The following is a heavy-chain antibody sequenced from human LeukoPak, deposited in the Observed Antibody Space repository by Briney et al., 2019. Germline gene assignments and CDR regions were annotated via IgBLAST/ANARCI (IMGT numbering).Heavy chain of an antibody. Sequence: SQTLSLTCAISGGSVSSNSGAWNWIRQSPSRGLEWLGRTYYRSKWYNDYAISVKGRITINPDTSKNQFSLQLNSVTPEDTAVYYCASGGGNVTPFNYWGQGTLVTVSS. CDR3: ASGGGNVTPFNY. D-gene: IGHD3-16*02. V-gene: IGHV6-1*01. J-gene: IGHJ4*02. CDR2: TYYRSKWYN. CDR1: GGSVSSNSGA.